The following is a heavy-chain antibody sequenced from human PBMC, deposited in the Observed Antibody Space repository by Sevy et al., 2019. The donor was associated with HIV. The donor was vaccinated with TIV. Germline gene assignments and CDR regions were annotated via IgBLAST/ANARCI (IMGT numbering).Heavy chain of an antibody. D-gene: IGHD6-19*01. J-gene: IGHJ4*02. CDR3: ARGGGNGWYYFDY. V-gene: IGHV1-69*13. CDR2: IIPILGTV. Sequence: ASVKVSCKASGYTFTGDYLHWVRQAPGQGLEWMGGIIPILGTVNYAQKFQGRVTITADESTKTAYMELSSLRSEDTAVYYCARGGGNGWYYFDYWGQETLVTVSS. CDR1: GYTFTGDY.